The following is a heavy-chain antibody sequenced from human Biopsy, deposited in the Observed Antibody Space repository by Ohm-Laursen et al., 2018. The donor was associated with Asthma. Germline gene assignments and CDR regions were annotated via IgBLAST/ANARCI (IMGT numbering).Heavy chain of an antibody. CDR3: ARGQKSAGDRWFDP. CDR2: INPNSGGT. CDR1: GYTFIGCP. Sequence: ASVKVSCKASGYTFIGCPIHWMRQAPGQGLEWMGRINPNSGGTNYAQKFQGRVTMTRDTSISTAYMEVSRLRSDDTAVYYCARGQKSAGDRWFDPWGLGTLVTVSS. V-gene: IGHV1-2*06. J-gene: IGHJ5*02. D-gene: IGHD6-13*01.